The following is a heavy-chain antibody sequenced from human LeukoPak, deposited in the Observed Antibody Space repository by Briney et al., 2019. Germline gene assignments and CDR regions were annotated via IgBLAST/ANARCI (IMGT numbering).Heavy chain of an antibody. CDR3: AKEARTTDY. V-gene: IGHV3-23*01. CDR2: IISSGGRT. CDR1: GFTFSSYT. Sequence: GGSLRLSCAASGFTFSSYTMAWVRQAPGKGLEWVSTIISSGGRTYYVASVKDRFTISRDNSKNTLYLQMNSLRAEDTAVYYCAKEARTTDYWGQGTLVTVSS. J-gene: IGHJ4*02. D-gene: IGHD4-11*01.